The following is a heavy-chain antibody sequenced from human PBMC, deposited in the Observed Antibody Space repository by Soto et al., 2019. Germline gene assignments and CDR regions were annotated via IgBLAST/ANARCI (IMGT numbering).Heavy chain of an antibody. D-gene: IGHD3-22*01. J-gene: IGHJ3*02. V-gene: IGHV1-18*01. CDR1: GYTFTSYG. CDR2: ISACNGNT. CDR3: ARGGIFDSSGYYYFSAFDI. Sequence: ASVKVSCKASGYTFTSYGISWVRQAPGQGLEWMGWISACNGNTKYAQKLQGRVTMTRDTSTSTAYMELSSLRSEDTAVYYCARGGIFDSSGYYYFSAFDIWGQGKMVTVSS.